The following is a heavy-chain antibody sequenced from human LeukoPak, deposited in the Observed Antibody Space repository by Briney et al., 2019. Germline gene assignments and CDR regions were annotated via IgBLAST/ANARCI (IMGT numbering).Heavy chain of an antibody. CDR1: GGSISSYY. D-gene: IGHD2-2*01. J-gene: IGHJ4*02. V-gene: IGHV4-39*07. CDR2: IYYSGST. Sequence: SETLSLTCTVSGGSISSYYWDWIRQPPGKGLEWIGTIYYSGSTYYNPSLKSRVTISLDTSKNQFSLKVSSVTAADTAVYYCARVKRKYQLLKPLHETPSHYFDYWGQGTLVTVSS. CDR3: ARVKRKYQLLKPLHETPSHYFDY.